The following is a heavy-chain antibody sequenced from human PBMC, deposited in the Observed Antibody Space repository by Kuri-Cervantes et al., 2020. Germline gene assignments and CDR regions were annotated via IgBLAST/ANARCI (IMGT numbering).Heavy chain of an antibody. J-gene: IGHJ4*02. CDR1: GYSISSGFH. V-gene: IGHV4-38-2*02. CDR2: IYHSGNT. Sequence: GSLRLSCAVFGYSISSGFHWGWIRQPPGKGLEWIGCIYHSGNTYYNPSLKSRVTISVNTSKNQFSLKLSSVTAADTAVYYCARDWGYYDSSGYYPDYWGQGTLVTVSS. CDR3: ARDWGYYDSSGYYPDY. D-gene: IGHD3-22*01.